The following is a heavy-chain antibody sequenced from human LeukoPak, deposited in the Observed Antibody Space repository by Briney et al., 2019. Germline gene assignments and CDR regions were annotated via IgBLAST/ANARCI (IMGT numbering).Heavy chain of an antibody. CDR2: IYYSGST. CDR1: GGSINSGGYY. D-gene: IGHD4-17*01. J-gene: IGHJ4*02. V-gene: IGHV4-31*03. CDR3: ARGGDSRYGDYKVIDY. Sequence: SETLSLTCTVSGGSINSGGYYWSWIRQHPGKGLEWIGYIYYSGSTYYNPSLKSRVTISVDTSKNQFSLKLSSVTAADTAVYYCARGGDSRYGDYKVIDYWGQGTLVTVSS.